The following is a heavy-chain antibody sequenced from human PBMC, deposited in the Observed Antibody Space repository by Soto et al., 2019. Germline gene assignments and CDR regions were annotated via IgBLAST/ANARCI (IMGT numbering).Heavy chain of an antibody. D-gene: IGHD4-17*01. CDR1: GYSFTSYW. Sequence: GESLKISCKGSGYSFTSYWIGWVRQMPGKGLEWMGIIYPGDSDTRYSPSFQGQVTISADKSISTAYLQWSSLKASDTAMYYCARQGSPTVTTFVAPPHYYYYYMDVWGKGTTVTVSS. CDR2: IYPGDSDT. CDR3: ARQGSPTVTTFVAPPHYYYYYMDV. J-gene: IGHJ6*03. V-gene: IGHV5-51*01.